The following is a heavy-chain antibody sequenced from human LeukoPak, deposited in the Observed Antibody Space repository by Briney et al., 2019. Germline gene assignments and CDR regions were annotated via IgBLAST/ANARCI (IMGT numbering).Heavy chain of an antibody. V-gene: IGHV1-46*01. Sequence: VASVEVSCTASGYIFTSYYMHWVRQAPGQGLEWMGIVNPRGGSTIYAQNFQGRVTMTRDTSTSTVYMELNSLRSEDTAVYYCATPSYDSSGYIYWGQGTLVTVSS. D-gene: IGHD3-22*01. CDR1: GYIFTSYY. CDR3: ATPSYDSSGYIY. J-gene: IGHJ4*02. CDR2: VNPRGGST.